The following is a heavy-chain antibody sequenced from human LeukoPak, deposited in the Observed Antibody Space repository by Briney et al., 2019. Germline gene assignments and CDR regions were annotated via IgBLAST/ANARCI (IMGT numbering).Heavy chain of an antibody. Sequence: ASVKVSCKASGYTFTSYDINWVRQATGQGLEWMGWMNPNSGNTGYAQKFQGRVTMTRNTSISTAYMELSSLRSEDTAVYYCARAPKWVWFGELSPGCLDYWGQGTLVTVSS. D-gene: IGHD3-10*01. J-gene: IGHJ4*02. CDR2: MNPNSGNT. CDR3: ARAPKWVWFGELSPGCLDY. V-gene: IGHV1-8*01. CDR1: GYTFTSYD.